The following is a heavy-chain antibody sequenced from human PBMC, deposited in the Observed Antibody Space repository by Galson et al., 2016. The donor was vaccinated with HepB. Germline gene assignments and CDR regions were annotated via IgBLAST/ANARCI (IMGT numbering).Heavy chain of an antibody. CDR3: AGGPQFNSSSRNKVLDYLESFRPTSPRQNWFDP. V-gene: IGHV4-34*01. CDR1: GGSFTGYY. CDR2: INHSGTT. Sequence: SETLSLTCAVYGGSFTGYYWSWIRQSPGKGLEWIGEINHSGTTNYNPSLKSRLNMSVDRSKNQFSLRLSSVTAADTAVYYCAGGPQFNSSSRNKVLDYLESFRPTSPRQNWFDPWGQGTLVTVSS. D-gene: IGHD6-6*01. J-gene: IGHJ5*02.